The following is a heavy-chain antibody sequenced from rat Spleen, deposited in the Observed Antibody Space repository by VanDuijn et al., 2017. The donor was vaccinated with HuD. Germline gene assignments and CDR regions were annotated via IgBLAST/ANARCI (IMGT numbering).Heavy chain of an antibody. CDR2: IKHGDFTP. D-gene: IGHD1-5*01. J-gene: IGHJ1*01. CDR1: GFTFSDFY. CDR3: VRLYNNHGYWYFDF. Sequence: EVQLVESGGGVVQPGRSLKLSCAASGFTFSDFYMAWVRQAPKKGLEWVASIKHGDFTPYYRDSVTGRFTISRDDGESTLFLQMNSLRSEDTATYYCVRLYNNHGYWYFDFWGPGTMVTVSS. V-gene: IGHV5-22*01.